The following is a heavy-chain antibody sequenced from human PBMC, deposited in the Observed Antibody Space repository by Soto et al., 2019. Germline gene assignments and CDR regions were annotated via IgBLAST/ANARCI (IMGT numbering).Heavy chain of an antibody. D-gene: IGHD6-19*01. Sequence: SETLCLTCTVSGGSISSYYWSWIRQPPGKGLEWIGYIYYSGSTNYNPSLKSRVTISVDTSKNQFSLKLSSVTAADTAVYYCARHETGDSSGWYEIYYYYGMDVWGQGTTVTVSS. V-gene: IGHV4-59*08. CDR1: GGSISSYY. J-gene: IGHJ6*02. CDR2: IYYSGST. CDR3: ARHETGDSSGWYEIYYYYGMDV.